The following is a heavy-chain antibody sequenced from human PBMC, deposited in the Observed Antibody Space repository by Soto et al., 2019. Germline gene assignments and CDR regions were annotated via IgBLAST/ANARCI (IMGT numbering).Heavy chain of an antibody. D-gene: IGHD4-17*01. V-gene: IGHV3-33*01. CDR1: GFTFSSYG. Sequence: GGSLRLSCSASGFTFSSYGMHWVRQAPGKGLEWVAVIWYDGSNKYYADSVKGRFTISRDNSKNTLYLQMNSLRAEDTALYYCARDTTVTTHGYYYGMDVWGQGTTVTVSS. CDR3: ARDTTVTTHGYYYGMDV. J-gene: IGHJ6*02. CDR2: IWYDGSNK.